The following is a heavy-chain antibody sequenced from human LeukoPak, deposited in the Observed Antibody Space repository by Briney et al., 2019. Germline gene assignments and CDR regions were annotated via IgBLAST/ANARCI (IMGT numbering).Heavy chain of an antibody. CDR2: INPNSGGT. V-gene: IGHV1-2*04. CDR3: ARDGGYCSSTSCYGDAFDI. CDR1: GYTFTGYY. D-gene: IGHD2-2*01. Sequence: ASVKVSCKASGYTFTGYYMHWVRQAPGQGLEWMGWINPNSGGTNYAQKFQGWVTMTRDTSISTAYMELSRLRSDDTAVYYCARDGGYCSSTSCYGDAFDIWGQGTMVTVSS. J-gene: IGHJ3*02.